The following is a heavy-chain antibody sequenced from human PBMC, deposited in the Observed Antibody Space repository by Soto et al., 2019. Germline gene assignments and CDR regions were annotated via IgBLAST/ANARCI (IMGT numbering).Heavy chain of an antibody. CDR3: VRGYCSGGSCYPVDY. CDR2: IYYSGSA. V-gene: IGHV4-59*01. Sequence: SETLSLTCTVSGGSISSYYWSWIRQPPGKGQEWIGYIYYSGSANYNPSLKSRVTISVDTSKNQFSLKLSSVTAADTAVYYCVRGYCSGGSCYPVDYWGQGTLVTVSS. J-gene: IGHJ4*02. CDR1: GGSISSYY. D-gene: IGHD2-15*01.